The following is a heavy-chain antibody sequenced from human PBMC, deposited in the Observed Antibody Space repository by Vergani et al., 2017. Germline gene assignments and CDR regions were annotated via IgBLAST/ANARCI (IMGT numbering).Heavy chain of an antibody. CDR3: ATAGAAYCRGASCDDFFEY. Sequence: QVQLVESGGGVVQPGGSLRLSCAASGFTFTNYGMHWVRQAPGKGVEWVAFTRYDGIVEYYGDSVRGRFTISRDNSKNTLYLQMNRLRPEDTAVYYCATAGAAYCRGASCDDFFEYWGQGTLVTVAS. V-gene: IGHV3-30*02. J-gene: IGHJ4*02. D-gene: IGHD2-15*01. CDR2: TRYDGIVE. CDR1: GFTFTNYG.